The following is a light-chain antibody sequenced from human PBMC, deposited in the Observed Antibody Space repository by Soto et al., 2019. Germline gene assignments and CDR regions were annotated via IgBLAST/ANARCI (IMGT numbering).Light chain of an antibody. CDR3: QHYNSYSEA. V-gene: IGKV1-5*03. CDR2: KAS. CDR1: QTISSW. J-gene: IGKJ1*01. Sequence: DIQMTQSPSTLSGSVGDRVTITCRASQTISSWLAWYQQKPGKAPKLLIYKASTLKSGVPSRFSGSGSGTDFTLTISSLQPEEFATYYCQHYNSYSEAFGQGTKVDIK.